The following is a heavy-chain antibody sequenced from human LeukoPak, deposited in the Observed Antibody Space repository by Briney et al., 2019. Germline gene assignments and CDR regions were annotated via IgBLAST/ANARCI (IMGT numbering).Heavy chain of an antibody. D-gene: IGHD3-10*01. CDR2: IKQDGSEK. CDR3: AKDDAWLRYGE. Sequence: PGGSLRLSCAASGFTFSYYGMSWVRQAPGKVLEWVANIKQDGSEKYYVDSVKGRFTISRDNSKNTVYLEVISLTDEDTAVYYCAKDDAWLRYGEWSQGTLVTVSS. V-gene: IGHV3-7*03. CDR1: GFTFSYYG. J-gene: IGHJ4*02.